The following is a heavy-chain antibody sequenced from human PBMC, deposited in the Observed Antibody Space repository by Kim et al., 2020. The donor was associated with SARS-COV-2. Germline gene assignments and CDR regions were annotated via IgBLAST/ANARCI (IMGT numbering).Heavy chain of an antibody. V-gene: IGHV1-18*01. Sequence: ASVKVSCKASGYTFTSYGISWVRQAPGQGLEWMGWISAYNGNTNYAQKLQGRVTMTTDTSTSTAYMELRSLRSDDTAVYYCARDRRHCSGGSCHPAYWGQGTLVTVSS. CDR1: GYTFTSYG. J-gene: IGHJ4*02. D-gene: IGHD2-15*01. CDR3: ARDRRHCSGGSCHPAY. CDR2: ISAYNGNT.